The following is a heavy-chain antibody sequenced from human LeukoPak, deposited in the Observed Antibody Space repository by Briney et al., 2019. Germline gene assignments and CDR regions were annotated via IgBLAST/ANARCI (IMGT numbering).Heavy chain of an antibody. CDR3: ARVREWLTSYYYMDV. CDR1: GGSFSGYY. CDR2: INHSGST. Sequence: SETLSLTCAVYGGSFSGYYWSWIRQPPGKGLAWIGEINHSGSTNYNPSLKRRVTIPVATSKNQFSLKLSSVTAADTAVYYCARVREWLTSYYYMDVWGKGTTVTVSS. J-gene: IGHJ6*03. D-gene: IGHD6-19*01. V-gene: IGHV4-34*01.